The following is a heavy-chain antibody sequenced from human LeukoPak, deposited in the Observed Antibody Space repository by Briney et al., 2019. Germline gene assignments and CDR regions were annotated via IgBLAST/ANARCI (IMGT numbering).Heavy chain of an antibody. Sequence: PGGSLRLSCAASGFTFSSYVMHWVRQAPGKGLEWVAIISYDGSNEYYADSVKGRFTISRDNSKNTLYLQMNSLRAADTAVYYCARGFAGGSLDYWGQGTLVTVSS. CDR1: GFTFSSYV. CDR3: ARGFAGGSLDY. V-gene: IGHV3-30*04. D-gene: IGHD2-8*02. J-gene: IGHJ4*02. CDR2: ISYDGSNE.